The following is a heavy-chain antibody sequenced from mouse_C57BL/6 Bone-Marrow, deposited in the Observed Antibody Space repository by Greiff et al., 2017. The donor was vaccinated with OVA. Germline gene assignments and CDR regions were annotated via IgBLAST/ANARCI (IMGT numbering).Heavy chain of an antibody. D-gene: IGHD2-10*01. J-gene: IGHJ4*01. CDR2: INPNYGTT. CDR1: GYSFTDYN. V-gene: IGHV1-39*01. CDR3: ARSYYGNSYYYAMDY. Sequence: VQLQQSGPELVKPGASLKISCKASGYSFTDYNMNWVKQSNGKSLEWIGVINPNYGTTSYNQKFKGKATLTVDQSSSTAYMQLNSLTSEDSAVYYCARSYYGNSYYYAMDYWGQGTSVTVSS.